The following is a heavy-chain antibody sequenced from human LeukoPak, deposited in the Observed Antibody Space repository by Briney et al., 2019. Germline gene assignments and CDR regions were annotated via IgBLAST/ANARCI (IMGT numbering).Heavy chain of an antibody. V-gene: IGHV1-2*02. D-gene: IGHD3-9*01. CDR2: INPNSGGT. CDR1: GYTFTGYY. CDR3: ARRTTYFGWRPSESPSCFDY. Sequence: AASVKVSCKASGYTFTGYYMHWVRQAPGQGLEWMGWINPNSGGTNYAQKFQGRVTMTRDTSISTAYMELSRLRSDDTAVYYCARRTTYFGWRPSESPSCFDYWGQGTLVTVSS. J-gene: IGHJ4*02.